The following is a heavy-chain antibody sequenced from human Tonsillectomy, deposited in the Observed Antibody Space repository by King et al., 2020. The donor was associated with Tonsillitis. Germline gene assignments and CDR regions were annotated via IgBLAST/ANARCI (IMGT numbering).Heavy chain of an antibody. CDR1: GFTFSSYS. J-gene: IGHJ3*02. CDR2: ISPDSNYI. Sequence: QLVQSGGRLVKPGGCLRLSCEASGFTFSSYSMNLVRQAPGEGLEWVSSISPDSNYIYYAHSLKGRITISRDNAKSPLYMQMNSLRAEDTAVYYCARGHSGSYQRTDAFDIWGQGTMVTVSS. V-gene: IGHV3-21*01. D-gene: IGHD1-26*01. CDR3: ARGHSGSYQRTDAFDI.